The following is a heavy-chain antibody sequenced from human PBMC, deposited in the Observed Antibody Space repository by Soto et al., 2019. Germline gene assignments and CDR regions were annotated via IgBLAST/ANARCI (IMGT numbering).Heavy chain of an antibody. CDR2: MNPDSGDT. CDR1: GYPFSAFD. V-gene: IGHV1-8*01. D-gene: IGHD2-15*01. J-gene: IGHJ4*02. Sequence: QVQLVQSGAEVKKPGASVKVSCEASGYPFSAFDINWVRQAGGQGLEWMGWMNPDSGDTAFAQRFQDRITMTRSTSISTAYMEQSRLTSDDTAVYFCVRQPGGVATPGDDYWGQGTLVTVSS. CDR3: VRQPGGVATPGDDY.